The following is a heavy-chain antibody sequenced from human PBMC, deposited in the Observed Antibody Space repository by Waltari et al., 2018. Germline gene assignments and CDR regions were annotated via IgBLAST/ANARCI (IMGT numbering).Heavy chain of an antibody. CDR2: IYYSGST. V-gene: IGHV4-59*06. D-gene: IGHD2-21*01. CDR1: GGSISSYY. J-gene: IGHJ3*02. Sequence: QVQLQESGPGLVKPSETLSLTCTVSGGSISSYYWSWIRQPPGKGLEWIGYIYYSGSTYYNPSLKSRVTISVDTSKNQFSLKLSSVTAADTAVYYCARIAPLDAFDIWGQGTMVTVSS. CDR3: ARIAPLDAFDI.